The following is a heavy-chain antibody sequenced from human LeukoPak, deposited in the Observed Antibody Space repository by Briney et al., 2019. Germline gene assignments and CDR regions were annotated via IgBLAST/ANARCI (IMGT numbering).Heavy chain of an antibody. J-gene: IGHJ3*02. CDR1: GGSISSSSYY. CDR2: IYYSGST. CDR3: ARDVGSSWTGDAFDI. Sequence: PSETLSLTCTVSGGSISSSSYYWGWIRQPPGKGLEWIGSIYYSGSTYYNPSLKGRVTISVDTSKNQFSLKLSSVTAADTAVYYCARDVGSSWTGDAFDIWGQGTMVTVSS. V-gene: IGHV4-39*07. D-gene: IGHD6-13*01.